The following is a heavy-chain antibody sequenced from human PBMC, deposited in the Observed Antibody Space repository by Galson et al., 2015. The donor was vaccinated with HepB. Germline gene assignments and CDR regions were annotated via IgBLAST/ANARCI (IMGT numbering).Heavy chain of an antibody. CDR2: ISGSGDST. V-gene: IGHV3-23*01. Sequence: SLRLSCAASGFTFANCAMSWVRQAPGKELEWVSTISGSGDSTYYLDSVKGRFTISRDNSKNTLYLQMNSLRPEDTAVYYCAVGRGDCSKGLFDYWGQGNLVTVSS. D-gene: IGHD2-15*01. CDR3: AVGRGDCSKGLFDY. J-gene: IGHJ4*02. CDR1: GFTFANCA.